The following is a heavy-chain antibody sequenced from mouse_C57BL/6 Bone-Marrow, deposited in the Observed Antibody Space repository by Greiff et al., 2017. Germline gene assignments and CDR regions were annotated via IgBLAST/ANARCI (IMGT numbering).Heavy chain of an antibody. J-gene: IGHJ3*01. CDR1: GYTFTSYW. V-gene: IGHV1-72*01. D-gene: IGHD1-1*01. Sequence: QVQLQQPGAELVKPGASVRLSCKASGYTFTSYWCHGWKQRLGRGLVGFVRIVPNSGGTKYNEKFKSKATPTVNKPSSTAYMQLRSLTSEDCAVYYCARPYGSRGAWFAYWGQGTLVTVSA. CDR3: ARPYGSRGAWFAY. CDR2: IVPNSGGT.